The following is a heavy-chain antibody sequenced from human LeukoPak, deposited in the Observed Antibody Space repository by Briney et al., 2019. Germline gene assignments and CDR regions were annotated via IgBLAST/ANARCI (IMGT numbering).Heavy chain of an antibody. J-gene: IGHJ6*03. Sequence: PSETLSLTCTVSGGSISSGSYYWSWIRQPAGKGLEWIGRIYTSGSTNYNPSLKSRVTISVDTSKNQFSLKLSSVTAADTAVYYCARAFYPGYYSYMAVWGKGTTVTVSS. CDR3: ARAFYPGYYSYMAV. CDR2: IYTSGST. CDR1: GGSISSGSYY. D-gene: IGHD3-3*02. V-gene: IGHV4-61*02.